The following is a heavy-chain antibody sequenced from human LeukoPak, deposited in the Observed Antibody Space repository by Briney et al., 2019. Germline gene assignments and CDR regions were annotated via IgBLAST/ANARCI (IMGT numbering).Heavy chain of an antibody. CDR3: ARGGIQVSGIDEFDY. Sequence: GGSLRLSCAASEFTFIDYDMHWVRQVIGKGLEWVSAIGIRGDTHYSGSMKGRFTISRENAESSLYLQMNSLRAEDTAVYYCARGGIQVSGIDEFDYWGQGTLVTISS. J-gene: IGHJ4*02. V-gene: IGHV3-13*01. CDR1: EFTFIDYD. CDR2: IGIRGDT. D-gene: IGHD6-19*01.